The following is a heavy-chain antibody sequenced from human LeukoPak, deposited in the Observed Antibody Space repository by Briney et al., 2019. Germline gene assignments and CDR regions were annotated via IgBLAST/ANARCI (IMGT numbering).Heavy chain of an antibody. CDR3: AKDWPDAFDI. CDR1: GFTFSSYA. CDR2: ISYDGSNK. J-gene: IGHJ3*02. V-gene: IGHV3-30*18. Sequence: PGRSLRLSCAASGFTFSSYAMHWVRQAPGKGLEWVAVISYDGSNKYYADSVKGRFTISRDNSKNTLYLQMNSLRAEDTAVYYCAKDWPDAFDIWGQGTMVTVSS.